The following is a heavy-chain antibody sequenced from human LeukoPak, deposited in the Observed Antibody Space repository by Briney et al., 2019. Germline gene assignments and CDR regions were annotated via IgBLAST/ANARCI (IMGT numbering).Heavy chain of an antibody. CDR1: GGSISSGSYY. CDR3: AREPGNTIFGVVIGGYFDY. CDR2: IHTSGST. V-gene: IGHV4-61*02. J-gene: IGHJ4*02. D-gene: IGHD3-3*01. Sequence: SETLSLTCTVSGGSISSGSYYWSWIRQPAGKGLEWIGRIHTSGSTNYNPSLKSRVTISVDTSKNQFSLKLSSVTAADTAVYYCAREPGNTIFGVVIGGYFDYWGQGTLVTVSS.